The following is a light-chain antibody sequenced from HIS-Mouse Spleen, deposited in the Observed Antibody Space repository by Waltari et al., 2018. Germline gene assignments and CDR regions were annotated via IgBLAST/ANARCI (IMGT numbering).Light chain of an antibody. CDR3: QVWDSSSDHVV. CDR2: DDS. CDR1: NIGSKS. J-gene: IGLJ2*01. V-gene: IGLV3-21*03. Sequence: SYVLTQPPSVSVAPGKTARITCGGNNIGSKSVHWYQQKPGQAPVLVVYDDSDRPSGIPERFAGSNAGNTATLTISRVEAGDEGDDYCQVWDSSSDHVVFGGGTKLTVL.